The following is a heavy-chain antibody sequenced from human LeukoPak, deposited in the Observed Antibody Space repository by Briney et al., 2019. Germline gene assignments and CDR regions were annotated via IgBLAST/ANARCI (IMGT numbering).Heavy chain of an antibody. CDR3: ATGATRLLLVY. J-gene: IGHJ4*02. V-gene: IGHV3-15*01. D-gene: IGHD2/OR15-2a*01. Sequence: PGGSLRLSCAASGFTFNNAWMNWVRQAPGKGLEWVGRIKSKTDGGTTDYAAPVKGRFAISRDDSKNMLYLQMNSLKTEGTAVYYCATGATRLLLVYWGQGTLVTDSS. CDR2: IKSKTDGGTT. CDR1: GFTFNNAW.